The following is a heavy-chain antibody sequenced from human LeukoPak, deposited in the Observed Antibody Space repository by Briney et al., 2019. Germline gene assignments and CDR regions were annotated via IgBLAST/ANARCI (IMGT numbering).Heavy chain of an antibody. D-gene: IGHD6-13*01. CDR3: GRHQYSSSWYDY. CDR2: IYTSGST. J-gene: IGHJ4*02. CDR1: GGSISSYY. V-gene: IGHV4-4*09. Sequence: SETLSLTCTVSGGSISSYYWSWIRQPPGKGLEWIGYIYTSGSTNYNPSLKSRVTISVDTSKNQFSLKLSSVTAADTAVYYCGRHQYSSSWYDYWGQGTLVTVSS.